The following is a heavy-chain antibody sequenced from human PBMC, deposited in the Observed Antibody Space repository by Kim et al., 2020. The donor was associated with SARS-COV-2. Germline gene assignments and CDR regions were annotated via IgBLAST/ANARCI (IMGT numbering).Heavy chain of an antibody. D-gene: IGHD3-22*01. J-gene: IGHJ4*02. CDR2: IYPGDSDT. CDR1: GYSFTSYW. V-gene: IGHV5-51*01. Sequence: GESLKISCKGSGYSFTSYWIGWVRQMPGKGLEWMGIIYPGDSDTRYSPSFQGQVTISADKSISTAYLQWSSLKASDTAMYYCARQGGVNYYDSSGYYLVYWGQGTLVTVSS. CDR3: ARQGGVNYYDSSGYYLVY.